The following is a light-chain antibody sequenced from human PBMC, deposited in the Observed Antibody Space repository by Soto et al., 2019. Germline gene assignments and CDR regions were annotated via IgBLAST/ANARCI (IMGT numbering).Light chain of an antibody. CDR2: AAS. J-gene: IGKJ1*01. CDR1: QGISSY. V-gene: IGKV1-9*01. Sequence: DIQLTQSPSFLSASVGDRVTITCRASQGISSYLAWYQQMPGKAPKLLIFAASTLQSGVPSRFSGSGSGTEFTLTISSLQPEDFATYYCQQVNTYPRTLGQGTKVDI. CDR3: QQVNTYPRT.